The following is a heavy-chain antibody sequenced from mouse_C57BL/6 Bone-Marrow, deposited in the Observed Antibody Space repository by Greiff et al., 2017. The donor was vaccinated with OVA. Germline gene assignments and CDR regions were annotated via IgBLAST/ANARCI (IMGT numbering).Heavy chain of an antibody. J-gene: IGHJ3*01. CDR3: AINYGSSWGFAY. D-gene: IGHD1-1*01. CDR1: GYTFTSYW. Sequence: QVHVKQPGAELVKPGASVKVSCKASGYTFTSYWMHWVKQRPGQGLEWIGRIHPSDSDTNYNQKFKGKATLTVDKSSSTAYMQLSSLTSEDSAVYYCAINYGSSWGFAYWGQGTLVTVSA. V-gene: IGHV1-74*01. CDR2: IHPSDSDT.